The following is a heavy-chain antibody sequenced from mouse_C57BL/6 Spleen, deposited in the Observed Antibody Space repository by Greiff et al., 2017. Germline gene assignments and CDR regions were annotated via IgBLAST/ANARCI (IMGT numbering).Heavy chain of an antibody. CDR1: GYTFTSYW. V-gene: IGHV1-64*01. Sequence: VQLQQPGAELVKPGASVKLSCKASGYTFTSYWMHWVKQRPGQGLEWIGMIHPNSGSTNYNEKFKRKATLTVDKSTSTADLQLSSLTSDDSSVYYCARLGGGYFDVWGTGTTVTVSS. CDR2: IHPNSGST. CDR3: ARLGGGYFDV. J-gene: IGHJ1*03. D-gene: IGHD4-1*01.